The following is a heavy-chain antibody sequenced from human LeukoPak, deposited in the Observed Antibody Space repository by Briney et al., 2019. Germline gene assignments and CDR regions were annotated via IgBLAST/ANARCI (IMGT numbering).Heavy chain of an antibody. CDR2: TYYGSKWYT. CDR1: GDSGSSNRVG. V-gene: IGHV6-1*01. Sequence: SQTLSLSCAISGDSGSSNRVGWDWIKQSPSTRLECLGRTYYGSKWYTDYAVSVISRITINVDTSKNQFSLQLNSVTPEDTAVYYCARGGLRRSLGWFDPWGQGTLVTVSS. CDR3: ARGGLRRSLGWFDP. J-gene: IGHJ5*02. D-gene: IGHD6-13*01.